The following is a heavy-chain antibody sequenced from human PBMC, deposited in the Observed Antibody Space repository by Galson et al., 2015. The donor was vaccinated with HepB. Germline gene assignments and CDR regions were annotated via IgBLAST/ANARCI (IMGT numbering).Heavy chain of an antibody. Sequence: SVKVSCKASGGTFTSYGISWVRQAPGQGLEWMGWISAYNGNTNYAQKLQGRVTMTTDTSTSTAYMELRSLRSDDTAVYYCARDPGGYSGYDGDYYGMDVWGQGTTVTVSS. CDR1: GGTFTSYG. V-gene: IGHV1-18*04. D-gene: IGHD5-12*01. J-gene: IGHJ6*02. CDR2: ISAYNGNT. CDR3: ARDPGGYSGYDGDYYGMDV.